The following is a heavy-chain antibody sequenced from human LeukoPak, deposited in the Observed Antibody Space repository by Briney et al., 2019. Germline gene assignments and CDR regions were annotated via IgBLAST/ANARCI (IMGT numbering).Heavy chain of an antibody. CDR1: GFTFSSYG. CDR2: VKQDGSET. J-gene: IGHJ6*03. D-gene: IGHD3-22*01. CDR3: ARRTLNYYDSSGYFSYYYMDV. Sequence: PGGSLRLSCAASGFTFSSYGMHWVRQAPGKGLEWVANVKQDGSETNYVDSVKGRFTISRDNAKNSLYLRMNSLRAEDTAVYYCARRTLNYYDSSGYFSYYYMDVWGKGTTVTVSS. V-gene: IGHV3-7*01.